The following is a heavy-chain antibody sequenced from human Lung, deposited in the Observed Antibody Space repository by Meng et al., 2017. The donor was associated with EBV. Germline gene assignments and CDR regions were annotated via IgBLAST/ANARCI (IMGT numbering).Heavy chain of an antibody. J-gene: IGHJ4*02. CDR2: INDSGST. CDR3: ARSTFDY. Sequence: QVQVQQWGAGLLKPSETLSLTCAVYGGSFSGSFSGYYWSWIRQAPGKGLEWIGEINDSGSTDYNPSLKSRLTISVDRSKSQFSLELSSVTAADTAVYYCARSTFDYWGQGTLVTVSS. V-gene: IGHV4-34*01. CDR1: GGSFSGSFSGYY. D-gene: IGHD1-26*01.